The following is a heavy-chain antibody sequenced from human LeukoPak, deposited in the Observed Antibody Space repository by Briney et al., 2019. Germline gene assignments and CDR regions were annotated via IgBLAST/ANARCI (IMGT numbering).Heavy chain of an antibody. CDR2: ITSDGSST. J-gene: IGHJ2*01. V-gene: IGHV3-74*01. CDR1: GFTFSSYW. CDR3: AKVAGNWYFDL. D-gene: IGHD2-15*01. Sequence: PGGSLRLSCAASGFTFSSYWMNWVRQAPGKGLVSVSRITSDGSSTAYADSVKGRFTISRDNAKSTLYLQMNSLRAEDTAVYYCAKVAGNWYFDLWGRGTLVTVSS.